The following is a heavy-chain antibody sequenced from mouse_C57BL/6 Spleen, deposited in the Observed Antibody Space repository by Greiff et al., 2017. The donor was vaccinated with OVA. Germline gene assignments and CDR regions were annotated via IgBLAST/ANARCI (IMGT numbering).Heavy chain of an antibody. CDR2: IDPSDSET. V-gene: IGHV1-52*01. CDR1: GYTFTSYW. D-gene: IGHD2-3*01. J-gene: IGHJ3*01. Sequence: VQLQQPGAELVRPGSSVKLSCKASGYTFTSYWMHWVKQSPIQGLEWIGNIDPSDSETHYNQKFTDKATLTVDKSSSTAYMQLSSLTSEDSAVYYCARTWDGGFAYWGKGTLVTVSA. CDR3: ARTWDGGFAY.